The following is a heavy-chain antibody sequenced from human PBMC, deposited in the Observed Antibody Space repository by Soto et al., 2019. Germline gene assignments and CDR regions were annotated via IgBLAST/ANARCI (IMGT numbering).Heavy chain of an antibody. V-gene: IGHV3-30-3*01. D-gene: IGHD3-9*01. CDR3: ARDYFLASQLDY. J-gene: IGHJ4*02. Sequence: PGGSLRLSCAASGFTFSSYAMHWVRQAPGKGLEWVAVISYDGSNKYYADSVKGRFTISRDNSKNTLYLQMNSLRAEDTAVYYCARDYFLASQLDYWGQGTLVTVSS. CDR1: GFTFSSYA. CDR2: ISYDGSNK.